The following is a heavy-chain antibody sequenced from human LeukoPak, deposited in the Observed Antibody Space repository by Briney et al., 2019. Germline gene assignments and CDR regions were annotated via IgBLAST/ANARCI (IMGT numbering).Heavy chain of an antibody. D-gene: IGHD6-13*01. Sequence: ASVKVSCKASGYTFTSYDINWVRQATGQGLEWMGWMNPNSGNTGYAQKFQGRVTMTRNTSISTAYMELSSLGSEDTAMYYCARGRKRYVGIAAADFDYWGQGTLVTVSS. J-gene: IGHJ4*02. CDR2: MNPNSGNT. CDR3: ARGRKRYVGIAAADFDY. CDR1: GYTFTSYD. V-gene: IGHV1-8*01.